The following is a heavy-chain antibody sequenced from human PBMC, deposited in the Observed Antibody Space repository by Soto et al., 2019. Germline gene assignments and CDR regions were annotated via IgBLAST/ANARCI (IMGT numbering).Heavy chain of an antibody. V-gene: IGHV4-39*01. J-gene: IGHJ4*02. D-gene: IGHD1-26*01. CDR2: IYYSGST. CDR1: GGSISSSSYY. Sequence: SETLSLTXTVSGGSISSSSYYWGWIRQPPGKGLEWIGSIYYSGSTYYNPSLKSRVTISVDTSKNQFSLKLSSVTAADTAVYYCARSPFNRLVDCWGQGTLVTVSS. CDR3: ARSPFNRLVDC.